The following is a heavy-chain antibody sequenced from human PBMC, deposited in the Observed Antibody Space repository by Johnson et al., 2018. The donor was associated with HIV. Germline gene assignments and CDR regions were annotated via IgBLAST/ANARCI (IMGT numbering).Heavy chain of an antibody. J-gene: IGHJ3*01. CDR2: ISGSGGST. Sequence: VQLVESGGGLVQPGGSLRLSCAASGFTFSSYAMSWVRKAPGKGLEWVSAISGSGGSTYYADSVKGRFTISRDNSKNTLYLQVNSLGAEDTAVYYCARGVGATVRYDAFDVWGQGTMVTVSS. CDR3: ARGVGATVRYDAFDV. V-gene: IGHV3-23*04. CDR1: GFTFSSYA. D-gene: IGHD1-26*01.